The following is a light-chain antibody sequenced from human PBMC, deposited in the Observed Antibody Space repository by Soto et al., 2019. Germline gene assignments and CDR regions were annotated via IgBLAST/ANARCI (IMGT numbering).Light chain of an antibody. J-gene: IGKJ4*01. Sequence: EIVLTQSPGTLSLSPGERATLSCRASQSVSSSYLAWYQQKPGQAHRLLIYGAYSRATGIQDRFSGSGSGTDFTLTIRRLEPEDFAVYYCKQYGSSPFTFGGGTKVDIK. CDR1: QSVSSSY. V-gene: IGKV3-20*01. CDR3: KQYGSSPFT. CDR2: GAY.